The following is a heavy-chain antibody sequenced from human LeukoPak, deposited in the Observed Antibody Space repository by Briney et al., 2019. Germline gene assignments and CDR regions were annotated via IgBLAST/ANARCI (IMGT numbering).Heavy chain of an antibody. V-gene: IGHV3-74*01. J-gene: IGHJ6*02. CDR3: ARRGYYYGMDV. CDR2: INSDGSST. CDR1: GFTFSSYW. Sequence: GGSLRLSCAASGFTFSSYWTHWVRQAPGKGLVWVSRINSDGSSTSYADSVKGRFTISRDNAKNTLYLQMNSLRAEDTAVYYCARRGYYYGMDVWGQGTTVTVSS.